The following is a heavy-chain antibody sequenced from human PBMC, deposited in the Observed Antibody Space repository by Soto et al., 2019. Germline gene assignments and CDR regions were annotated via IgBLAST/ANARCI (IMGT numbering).Heavy chain of an antibody. CDR3: AHRAVLCSGGTCYSHPFDS. D-gene: IGHD2-15*01. CDR1: GFSFNTTGVG. CDR2: IYWDDDK. V-gene: IGHV2-5*02. J-gene: IGHJ4*02. Sequence: QITLKVSGPTLVKPTQTLTLTCTFSGFSFNTTGVGVGWIRQPPGKALEWLAIIYWDDDKRYSPSLKSRLTITKDTSKNQVVLTVTNMDPVDTATYFCAHRAVLCSGGTCYSHPFDSWGQGTLVTVSS.